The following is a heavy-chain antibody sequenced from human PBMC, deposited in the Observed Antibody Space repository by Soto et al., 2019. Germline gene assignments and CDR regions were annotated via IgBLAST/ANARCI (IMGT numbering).Heavy chain of an antibody. V-gene: IGHV4-39*01. CDR3: TRRQQLARYDY. J-gene: IGHJ4*02. CDR2: IYYSGST. D-gene: IGHD6-13*01. CDR1: GGSINSGGYY. Sequence: PSETLSLTCTVSGGSINSGGYYWGWIRQPPGKGLEWIGSIYYSGSTYYNPSLKSRVTISVDTSNNQFSLKLNSVTAADKAVYYCTRRQQLARYDYWGQGTLVTVSS.